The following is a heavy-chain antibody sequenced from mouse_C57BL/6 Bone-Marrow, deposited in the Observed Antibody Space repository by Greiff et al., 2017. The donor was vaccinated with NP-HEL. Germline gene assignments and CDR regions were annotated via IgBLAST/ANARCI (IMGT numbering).Heavy chain of an antibody. Sequence: VQLQQSGAELVRPGTSVKLSCKASGYTFTSYWMHWVKQRPGQGLEWIGVIDPSDSYTNYNQKFKGKATLTVDTSSSTAYMQLSSLTSEDAAVDYCARVCTMVEGFAYWGRGTRVTVSA. CDR1: GYTFTSYW. V-gene: IGHV1-59*01. CDR3: ARVCTMVEGFAY. J-gene: IGHJ3*01. CDR2: IDPSDSYT. D-gene: IGHD2-2*01.